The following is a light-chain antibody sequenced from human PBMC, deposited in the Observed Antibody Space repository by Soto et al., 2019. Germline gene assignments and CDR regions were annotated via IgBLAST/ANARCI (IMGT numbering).Light chain of an antibody. V-gene: IGKV2-30*01. CDR1: QGLVYSNGNIF. CDR3: MQGTHWPWT. Sequence: DVVMTQSPLSLPVTLGQPASISCRSSQGLVYSNGNIFLNWFHQRPGQSPRRLIYQVSNRDSGVPDRFSGSGSGTDFTLKISRVEAEDVGVYYCMQGTHWPWTFGQGTKVEI. CDR2: QVS. J-gene: IGKJ1*01.